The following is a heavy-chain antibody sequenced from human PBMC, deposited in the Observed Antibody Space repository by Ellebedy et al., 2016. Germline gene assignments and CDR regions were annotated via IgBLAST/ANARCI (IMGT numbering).Heavy chain of an antibody. J-gene: IGHJ4*02. CDR2: VNTFSGNT. Sequence: ASVKVSXXASGYNFTTFNLNWVRQVPGQGLEWMGWVNTFSGNTKFAQKFQGRVSMTTDSSTHTAYMDLRSLRSDDTAMYYCAKTSGWGYGENWGQGTLVTVSS. D-gene: IGHD3-10*01. V-gene: IGHV1-18*04. CDR1: GYNFTTFN. CDR3: AKTSGWGYGEN.